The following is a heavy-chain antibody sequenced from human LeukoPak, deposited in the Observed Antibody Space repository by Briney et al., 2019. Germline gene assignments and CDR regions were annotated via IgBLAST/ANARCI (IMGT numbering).Heavy chain of an antibody. CDR2: INSDGSRT. J-gene: IGHJ4*02. CDR1: GFTLSTYW. D-gene: IGHD6-13*01. CDR3: ARGSWSAADTNIDY. V-gene: IGHV3-74*01. Sequence: PGGSLRLSCAASGFTLSTYWMHWVRQGPGKGLGWVSCINSDGSRTTYADSVKGRFTVSRDNAKNTRHLQMNTLRVEDTAVYYCARGSWSAADTNIDYWGQGTLVTVSS.